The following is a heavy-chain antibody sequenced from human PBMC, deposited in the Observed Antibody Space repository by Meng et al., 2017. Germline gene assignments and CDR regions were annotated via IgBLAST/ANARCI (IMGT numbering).Heavy chain of an antibody. Sequence: EVQLVESGVGLVKPGGFLRLLCVASGLRFPDAWMSWVRQAPGKGLEWVGRIERKSDGGTIYYAAPVKGRFTISRDDSKNTLYLQMDSLINEDTAVYFCATGAAAADHWGQGTLVTVSS. J-gene: IGHJ4*02. CDR2: IERKSDGGTI. CDR1: GLRFPDAW. V-gene: IGHV3-15*04. D-gene: IGHD6-13*01. CDR3: ATGAAAADH.